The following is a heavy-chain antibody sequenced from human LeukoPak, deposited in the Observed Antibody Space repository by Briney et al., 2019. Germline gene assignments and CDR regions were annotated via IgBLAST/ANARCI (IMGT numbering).Heavy chain of an antibody. CDR3: AKTASDSSGYYLMAPLDY. D-gene: IGHD3-22*01. Sequence: PGGSLRLSCAASGFTFDDYAMHWVRQAPGKGLEWVSGISWNSGSIGYADSVKGRFTISRDNAKNSLYLQMNSLRAEDTAVYYCAKTASDSSGYYLMAPLDYWGQGTLVTVSS. V-gene: IGHV3-9*01. CDR2: ISWNSGSI. CDR1: GFTFDDYA. J-gene: IGHJ4*02.